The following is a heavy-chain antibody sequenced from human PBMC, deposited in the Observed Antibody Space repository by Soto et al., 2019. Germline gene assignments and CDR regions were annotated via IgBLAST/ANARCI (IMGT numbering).Heavy chain of an antibody. Sequence: QVQLVQSGAEVKKPGASVKVSCKASGYTFTTYGISWVRQAPGQGLEWMGWISAYNGNTNYAQKLQGRLTMTTDTSTSRAYMELRSLRSDDTAVNYCVREVGATNKWDYWGQGTLVTVSS. CDR3: VREVGATNKWDY. V-gene: IGHV1-18*01. CDR1: GYTFTTYG. CDR2: ISAYNGNT. J-gene: IGHJ4*02. D-gene: IGHD1-26*01.